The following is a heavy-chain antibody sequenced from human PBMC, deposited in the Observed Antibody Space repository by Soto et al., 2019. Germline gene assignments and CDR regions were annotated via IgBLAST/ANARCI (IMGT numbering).Heavy chain of an antibody. CDR3: ARRYGRNFDY. CDR2: INHSGST. V-gene: IGHV4-34*01. J-gene: IGHJ4*02. D-gene: IGHD1-20*01. Sequence: SETLSLTCAVYGGSFSGYYWSWIRQAPGKGLEWIGEINHSGSTNYNPSLKSRVTISVDTSKNQFSLKLSSVTAADTAVYYCARRYGRNFDYWGQGTLVPVSS. CDR1: GGSFSGYY.